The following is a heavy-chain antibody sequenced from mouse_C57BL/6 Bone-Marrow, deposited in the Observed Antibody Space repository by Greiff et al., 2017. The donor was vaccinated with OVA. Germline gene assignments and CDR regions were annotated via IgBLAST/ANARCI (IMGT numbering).Heavy chain of an antibody. J-gene: IGHJ3*01. D-gene: IGHD1-1*01. V-gene: IGHV5-12*01. Sequence: DVKLVESGGGLVQPGGSLKLSCAASGFTFSDYYMYWVRQTPEKRLEWVAYISNGGGSTYYPDTVKGRFTISRDNAKNTLYLQMSRLKSEDTAMYYCAKYYGSSPFAYWGQGTLVTVSA. CDR1: GFTFSDYY. CDR2: ISNGGGST. CDR3: AKYYGSSPFAY.